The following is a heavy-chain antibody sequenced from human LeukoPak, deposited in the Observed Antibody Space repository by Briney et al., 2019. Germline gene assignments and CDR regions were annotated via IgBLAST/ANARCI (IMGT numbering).Heavy chain of an antibody. CDR2: IYCSGST. Sequence: PSQTLSLTCTVSGGSISSGGYYWSWIRQHPGKGLEWIGYIYCSGSTYYNPSLKSRVTISVDTSKNQFSLKLSSVTAADTAVYYCAREGPHESSRENDAFDIWGQGTMVTVSS. CDR3: AREGPHESSRENDAFDI. D-gene: IGHD1-26*01. J-gene: IGHJ3*02. V-gene: IGHV4-31*03. CDR1: GGSISSGGYY.